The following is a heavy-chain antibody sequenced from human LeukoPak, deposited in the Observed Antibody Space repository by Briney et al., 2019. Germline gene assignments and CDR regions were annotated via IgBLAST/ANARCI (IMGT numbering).Heavy chain of an antibody. CDR1: GGSISSSSYY. CDR3: ARRFWSGYVY. Sequence: SETLSLTCTVSGGSISSSSYYWGWIRQPPGKGLEWIGSIYYSGSTYYNPSLKSRVTISVDTSKNQFSLKLSSVTAADTAVYYCARRFWSGYVYWGQGTLVTVSS. CDR2: IYYSGST. V-gene: IGHV4-39*07. D-gene: IGHD3-3*01. J-gene: IGHJ4*02.